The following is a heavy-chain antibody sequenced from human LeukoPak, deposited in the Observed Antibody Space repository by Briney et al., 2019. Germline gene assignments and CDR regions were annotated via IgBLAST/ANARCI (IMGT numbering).Heavy chain of an antibody. V-gene: IGHV4-59*08. D-gene: IGHD7-27*01. CDR2: IYYSGST. CDR3: ARSSYLLGPFRFDP. J-gene: IGHJ5*02. Sequence: SETLSLTCTVSGGSISSYYWSWLRQPPGKGLEWIGYIYYSGSTNYNPSLKSRVTISVDTSKNQFSLKLSSVTAADTAVYYCARSSYLLGPFRFDPWGPGTLVTVSS. CDR1: GGSISSYY.